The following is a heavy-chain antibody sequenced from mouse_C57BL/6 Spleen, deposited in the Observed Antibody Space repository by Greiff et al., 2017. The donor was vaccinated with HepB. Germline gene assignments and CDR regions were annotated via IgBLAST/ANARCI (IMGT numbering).Heavy chain of an antibody. CDR1: GYTFTSYW. V-gene: IGHV1-50*01. J-gene: IGHJ3*01. CDR2: IDPSDSYT. CDR3: AHEGFAY. Sequence: QVQLQQSGAELVKPGASVKLSCKASGYTFTSYWMQWVKQRPGQGLEWIGEIDPSDSYTNYNQKFKGKATLTVDTSSSTAYMQLSSLSSEDSAVYYCAHEGFAYWGQGTLVTVSA.